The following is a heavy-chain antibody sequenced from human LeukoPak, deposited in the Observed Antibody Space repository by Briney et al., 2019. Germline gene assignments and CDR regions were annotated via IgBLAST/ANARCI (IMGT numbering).Heavy chain of an antibody. Sequence: ASVKVSCKASGYTFTGYYMHWVRQAPGQGLEWMGWINPNSGGTNYAQKFQGRVTMTRDTSISTAYMELSRLRSDDTAVYYCARDIAVAGTYYYYYHHMDVWGKGTTVTVSS. V-gene: IGHV1-2*02. J-gene: IGHJ6*03. CDR3: ARDIAVAGTYYYYYHHMDV. CDR1: GYTFTGYY. D-gene: IGHD6-19*01. CDR2: INPNSGGT.